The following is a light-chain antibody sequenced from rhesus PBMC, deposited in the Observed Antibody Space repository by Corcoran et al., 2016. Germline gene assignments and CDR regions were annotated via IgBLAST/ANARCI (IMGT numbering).Light chain of an antibody. CDR2: KGS. V-gene: IGKV2-64*01. J-gene: IGKJ1*01. CDR1: QSLVHSKGNTY. Sequence: DVVMPQSPLSLPITPGQPASISCRSSQSLVHSKGNTYLSWYQQKPGQPPRLLIYKGSNRDSGVPDRFSGRGAGTDFTLKISRVEAEDVGVYYCGQGTHWPRTFGQGTKVEIK. CDR3: GQGTHWPRT.